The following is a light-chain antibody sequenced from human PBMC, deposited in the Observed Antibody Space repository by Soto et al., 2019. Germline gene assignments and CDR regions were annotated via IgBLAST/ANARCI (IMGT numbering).Light chain of an antibody. CDR3: SSYTNSSTLI. Sequence: QSALTQPASVSGSPGQSITISCTGTSSDVGGYNSVSWYQQHPGKAPKLMIYDVTNRPSGVSNRFSGSQSFNTASLTISGLQAEDEADYYCSSYTNSSTLIFGGGTKLTVL. CDR1: SSDVGGYNS. CDR2: DVT. V-gene: IGLV2-14*03. J-gene: IGLJ2*01.